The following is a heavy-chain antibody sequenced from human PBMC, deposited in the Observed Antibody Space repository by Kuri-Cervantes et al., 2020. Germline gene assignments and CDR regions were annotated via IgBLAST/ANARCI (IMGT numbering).Heavy chain of an antibody. J-gene: IGHJ5*02. CDR2: IYCSGST. CDR3: ARGGWDSSGYWGS. D-gene: IGHD3-22*01. CDR1: GGSISSYY. V-gene: IGHV4-59*08. Sequence: SETLSLTCTVPGGSISSYYWSWIRQPPGKGLEWIGYIYCSGSTNYNPSLKSRVTISVDTSKNQFSLKLSSVTAADTAVYYCARGGWDSSGYWGSWGQGTLVTVSS.